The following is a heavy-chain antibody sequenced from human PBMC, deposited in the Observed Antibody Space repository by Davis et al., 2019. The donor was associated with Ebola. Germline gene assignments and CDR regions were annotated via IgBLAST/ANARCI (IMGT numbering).Heavy chain of an antibody. V-gene: IGHV3-23*01. CDR3: AKDREGGEEWFSYMDV. J-gene: IGHJ6*03. Sequence: GESLKISCAASGFTFSSYAMSWVRQAPGKGPEWVSAISGSGGSTYYADSVKGRFTISRDNSKNTLYLQMNSLRAEDTAVYYCAKDREGGEEWFSYMDVWGKGTTVTVSS. CDR1: GFTFSSYA. CDR2: ISGSGGST. D-gene: IGHD3-3*01.